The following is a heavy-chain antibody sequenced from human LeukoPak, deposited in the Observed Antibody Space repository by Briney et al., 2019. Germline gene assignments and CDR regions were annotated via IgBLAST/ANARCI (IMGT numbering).Heavy chain of an antibody. CDR1: GFTFSSYG. CDR2: ISYDGSNK. V-gene: IGHV3-30*03. J-gene: IGHJ4*02. CDR3: TRVGTVTNPDY. D-gene: IGHD4-17*01. Sequence: GGSLRLSCAASGFTFSSYGMHWVRQAPGKGLEWVAVISYDGSNKYNEDSVKGRFTISRDNSKNTLYLQMNSLKTEDTAVYYCTRVGTVTNPDYWGQGTLVTVSS.